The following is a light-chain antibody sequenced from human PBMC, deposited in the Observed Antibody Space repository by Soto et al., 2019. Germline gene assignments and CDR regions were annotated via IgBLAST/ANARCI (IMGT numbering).Light chain of an antibody. CDR2: ATS. CDR1: QSVSSRD. J-gene: IGKJ2*01. CDR3: QQYDNSPGYT. V-gene: IGKV3-20*01. Sequence: EIVLTQSPGTLSLSPGERATLSCRASQSVSSRDLAWYQQKPGQAPRRLIYATSSSAAGIPDRFSGSGSRTDFTLTISRLEPEDFAVYYCQQYDNSPGYTFGHGTKLEIK.